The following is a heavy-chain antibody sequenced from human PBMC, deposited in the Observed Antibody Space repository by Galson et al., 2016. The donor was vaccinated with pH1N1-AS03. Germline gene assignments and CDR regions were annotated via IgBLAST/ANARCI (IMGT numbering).Heavy chain of an antibody. J-gene: IGHJ6*02. Sequence: SVKVSCKASGGIFNSHAFSWVRQAPGQGLEWMGGIMPIFGTTNYAQKFQGRVTISADKSSNTAYMEVSSLTSEDTAVYYCARTRVGGQHDYYYALDVWGQGTTVTVSS. CDR2: IMPIFGTT. D-gene: IGHD1-26*01. CDR1: GGIFNSHA. CDR3: ARTRVGGQHDYYYALDV. V-gene: IGHV1-69*06.